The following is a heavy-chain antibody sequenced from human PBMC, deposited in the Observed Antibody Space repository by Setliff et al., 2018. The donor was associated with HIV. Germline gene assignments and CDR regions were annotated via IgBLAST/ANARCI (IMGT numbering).Heavy chain of an antibody. D-gene: IGHD3-22*01. V-gene: IGHV1-46*01. J-gene: IGHJ3*02. CDR3: ARCYYDSSGPTDAFDI. CDR1: GYTSTNYY. CDR2: INPSGGRT. Sequence: GASVKVSCKASGYTSTNYYIHWVRQAPGQGLEWMGLINPSGGRTSYAQKFQGRLTMTRDTSRGTVYMELSSLRPEDTAVYYCARCYYDSSGPTDAFDIWGQGTVVTVSS.